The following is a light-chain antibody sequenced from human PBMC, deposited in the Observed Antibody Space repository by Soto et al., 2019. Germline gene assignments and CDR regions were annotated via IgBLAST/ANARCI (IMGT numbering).Light chain of an antibody. CDR2: LGS. Sequence: DMVLNQSPLSLPVTPGEPASISCRSSQSLLHSNGYNYLDWYLQKPGQSPQLLIYLGSNRASGVPDRFSGSGSGTDFTLKISRVEAEDVGVYYCMQALQTPLTFVGGTKLDIK. CDR1: QSLLHSNGYNY. J-gene: IGKJ4*01. V-gene: IGKV2-28*01. CDR3: MQALQTPLT.